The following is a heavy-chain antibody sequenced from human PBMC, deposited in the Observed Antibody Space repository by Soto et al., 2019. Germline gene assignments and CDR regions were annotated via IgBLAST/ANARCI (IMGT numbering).Heavy chain of an antibody. Sequence: TLSLTCTVSSGSISSDDFYWNWLRQGPGKGMEWIGNNYYRRNAKKKPSLKSRIVMSTDMSENQCALKLSSVTAAETAVYYCAMGWNYYGMDFWGQGPRVTFS. CDR2: NYYRRNA. J-gene: IGHJ6*02. CDR1: SGSISSDDFY. CDR3: AMGWNYYGMDF. D-gene: IGHD3-3*01. V-gene: IGHV4-31*02.